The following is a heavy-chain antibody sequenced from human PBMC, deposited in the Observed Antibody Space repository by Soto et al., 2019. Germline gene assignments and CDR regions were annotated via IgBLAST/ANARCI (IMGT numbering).Heavy chain of an antibody. CDR3: ARESGGATATLDYYYFYMDV. CDR2: INPDSGAT. J-gene: IGHJ6*03. D-gene: IGHD5-12*01. Sequence: ASVRVSCKASGYTFTSYAIHWVRQAPGQRLEWMGWINPDSGATKYAQKFQGRVTVTRDTSTRTAYMELSSLRSDDTALYYCARESGGATATLDYYYFYMDVWGKGTTVTVSS. CDR1: GYTFTSYA. V-gene: IGHV1-3*01.